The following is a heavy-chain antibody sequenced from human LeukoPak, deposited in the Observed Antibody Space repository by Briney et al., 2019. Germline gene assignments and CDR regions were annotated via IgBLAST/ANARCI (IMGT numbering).Heavy chain of an antibody. D-gene: IGHD3-22*01. CDR1: GFTFSDYA. CDR3: ARVGYYYDFDY. Sequence: TGGSLRLSCAASGFTFSDYAMSWVRQAPGKGLEWVSYISSSGSTIYYADSVKGRFTISRDNAKNSLYLQMNSLRAEDTAVYYCARVGYYYDFDYWGQGTLVTVSS. J-gene: IGHJ4*02. V-gene: IGHV3-11*01. CDR2: ISSSGSTI.